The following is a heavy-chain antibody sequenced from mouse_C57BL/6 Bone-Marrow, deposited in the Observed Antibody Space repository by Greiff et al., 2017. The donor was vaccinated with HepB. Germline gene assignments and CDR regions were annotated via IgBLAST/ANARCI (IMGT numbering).Heavy chain of an antibody. Sequence: EVQGVESGGDLVKPGGSLKLSCAASGFTFSSYGMSWVRQTPDKRLEWVATISSGGSYTYYPDSVKGRFTISRDNAKNTLYLQMSSLKSEDTAMYYCARKLYDSFDYWGQGTTLTVSS. CDR3: ARKLYDSFDY. CDR2: ISSGGSYT. D-gene: IGHD2-3*01. J-gene: IGHJ2*01. CDR1: GFTFSSYG. V-gene: IGHV5-6*01.